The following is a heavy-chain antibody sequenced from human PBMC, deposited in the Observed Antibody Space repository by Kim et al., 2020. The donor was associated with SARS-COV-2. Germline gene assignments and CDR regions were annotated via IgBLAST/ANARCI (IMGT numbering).Heavy chain of an antibody. D-gene: IGHD4-17*01. V-gene: IGHV3-23*05. J-gene: IGHJ4*02. CDR3: AKNYGASVSYDF. Sequence: YYADAVKGRFTTSRDNPKSTVFLHMNSLRAGDTAIYYCAKNYGASVSYDFWGQGTLVTVSS.